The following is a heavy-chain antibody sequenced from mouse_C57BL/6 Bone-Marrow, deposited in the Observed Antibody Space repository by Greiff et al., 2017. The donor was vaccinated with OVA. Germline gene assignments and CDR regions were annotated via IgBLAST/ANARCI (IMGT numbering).Heavy chain of an antibody. CDR1: GYTFTSYW. CDR3: ARGTTVVAPTEYFDV. Sequence: VQLQQSGAELVKPGASVKMSCKASGYTFTSYWITWVKQRPGQGLEWIGDIYPGSGSTNYNEKFKSKATLTVDTSSSTAYMQLSSLTSEDSAVYYCARGTTVVAPTEYFDVWGTGTTVTVSS. J-gene: IGHJ1*03. CDR2: IYPGSGST. D-gene: IGHD1-1*01. V-gene: IGHV1-55*01.